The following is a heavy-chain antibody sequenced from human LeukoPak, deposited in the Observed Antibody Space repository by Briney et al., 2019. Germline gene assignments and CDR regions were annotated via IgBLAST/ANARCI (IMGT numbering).Heavy chain of an antibody. D-gene: IGHD4-23*01. V-gene: IGHV4-59*01. J-gene: IGHJ2*01. CDR1: GGSISSFY. CDR2: IYYRGNT. CDR3: ARDLDYGGSSIWYFDL. Sequence: SETLSLTCTVSGGSISSFYWSWIRQPPGKGLEWIGYIYYRGNTQYNPSLKSRVTISVDTSKNQFSLRLTSVTAADTAVYYCARDLDYGGSSIWYFDLWGRGTLSLSPQ.